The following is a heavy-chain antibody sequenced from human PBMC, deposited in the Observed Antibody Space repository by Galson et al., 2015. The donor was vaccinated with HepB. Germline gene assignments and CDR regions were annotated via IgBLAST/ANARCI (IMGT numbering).Heavy chain of an antibody. Sequence: SVKVSCKAFGGTFSSYAISWVRQAPGQGLEWMGRIIPIFGTANYAQKFQGRVTITADESTSTAYMELSSLRSEDTAVYYCASGQYDFWSGPFDYWGQGTLVTVSS. J-gene: IGHJ4*02. CDR3: ASGQYDFWSGPFDY. CDR1: GGTFSSYA. D-gene: IGHD3-3*01. V-gene: IGHV1-69*13. CDR2: IIPIFGTA.